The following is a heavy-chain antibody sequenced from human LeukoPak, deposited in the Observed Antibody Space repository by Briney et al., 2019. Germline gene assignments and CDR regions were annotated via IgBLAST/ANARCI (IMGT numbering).Heavy chain of an antibody. CDR1: GFTFSSYE. J-gene: IGHJ4*02. CDR3: AREHRRGSSPPDY. V-gene: IGHV3-48*03. Sequence: PGGSLRLSCAASGFTFSSYEMNWVRQAPGKGLEWVSYISSSGSTIYYADSVKGRFTISRDNAKNSLYLQMNSLRAEDTAVYYCAREHRRGSSPPDYWGQGTLVTVSS. CDR2: ISSSGSTI. D-gene: IGHD1-26*01.